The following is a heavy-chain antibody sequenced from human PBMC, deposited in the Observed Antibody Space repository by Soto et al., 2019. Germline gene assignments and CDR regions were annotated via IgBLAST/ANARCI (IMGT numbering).Heavy chain of an antibody. Sequence: QVQLVESGGGVVQPGRSLRLSCAASGFTFSTYGRHWVRQPPGKGLEWVAVISSDGSNEYYADPVKGRFTISRDNSKNTLYLQMNSLRVEDTAVYYCAKTITTYSGDSRGRGALVDYWGQGTLVTVPS. V-gene: IGHV3-30*18. J-gene: IGHJ4*02. D-gene: IGHD3-22*01. CDR1: GFTFSTYG. CDR3: AKTITTYSGDSRGRGALVDY. CDR2: ISSDGSNE.